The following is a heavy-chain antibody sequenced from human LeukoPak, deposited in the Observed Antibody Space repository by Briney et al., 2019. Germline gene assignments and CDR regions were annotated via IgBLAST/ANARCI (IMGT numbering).Heavy chain of an antibody. V-gene: IGHV4-39*01. J-gene: IGHJ4*02. CDR1: GGSFSISSYY. D-gene: IGHD1-26*01. CDR2: VCCGGST. CDR3: ARLKWSDSDY. Sequence: SETLSLTCTVSGGSFSISSYYWGWIRQPPGKGLEWIGSVCCGGSTYYNPSLKSRVTISADTSKNEFSLKLTSVTAADTALYFCARLKWSDSDYWGQGTLVTVSS.